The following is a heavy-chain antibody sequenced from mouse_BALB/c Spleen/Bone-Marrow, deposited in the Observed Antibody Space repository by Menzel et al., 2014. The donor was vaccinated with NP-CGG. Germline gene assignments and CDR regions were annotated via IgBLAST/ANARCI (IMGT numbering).Heavy chain of an antibody. CDR1: GFTFSSYA. CDR2: ISSGGST. D-gene: IGHD2-10*02. CDR3: AREEYGQKVYAMDY. V-gene: IGHV5-6-5*01. J-gene: IGHJ4*01. Sequence: EVKLVESGGGLVKPGGSLKLSCAASGFTFSSYAMSWVRQTPEKRLEWVASISSGGSTYYPDSVKDRFTISRDNARNILYLQMSSLRSEDTAMYYCAREEYGQKVYAMDYWGQGTSVTVSS.